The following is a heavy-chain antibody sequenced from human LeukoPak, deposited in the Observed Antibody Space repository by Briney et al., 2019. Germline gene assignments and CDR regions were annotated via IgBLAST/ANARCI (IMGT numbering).Heavy chain of an antibody. CDR2: IRQDGNEI. CDR1: RFSISTYW. Sequence: PGGSLRLSCVASRFSISTYWMSWVRQAPARGLEWVANIRQDGNEIHYLDSVKGRFTISRDNAKNSAYLQMNSLRAEDSAIYYCVRVVSGGSQAYWGRGTLVTVSS. J-gene: IGHJ4*01. CDR3: VRVVSGGSQAY. D-gene: IGHD2-8*02. V-gene: IGHV3-7*04.